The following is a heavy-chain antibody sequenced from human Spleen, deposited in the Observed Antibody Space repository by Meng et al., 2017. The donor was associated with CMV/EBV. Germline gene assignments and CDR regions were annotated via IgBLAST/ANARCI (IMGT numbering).Heavy chain of an antibody. CDR3: ARVVPSPNPHYYGMDV. D-gene: IGHD2-8*01. CDR2: VSPNSGGT. CDR1: GYTFTDYY. Sequence: ASVKVSCKASGYTFTDYYMHWVRQAPGQGLEWMGWVSPNSGGTKYAQKFQGRVTMTRDTSITTAYLELSRLRSDDTAVYYCARVVPSPNPHYYGMDVWGQGTTVTVSS. J-gene: IGHJ6*02. V-gene: IGHV1-2*02.